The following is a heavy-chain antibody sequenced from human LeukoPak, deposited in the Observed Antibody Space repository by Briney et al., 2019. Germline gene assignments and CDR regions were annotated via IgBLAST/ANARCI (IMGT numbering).Heavy chain of an antibody. V-gene: IGHV1-69*02. CDR3: ARAPYYYDSSGYYPYDY. CDR2: IIPILGIA. D-gene: IGHD3-22*01. Sequence: SVKVSCMASGGTFSSYTISWVRQAPGQGLEWMGRIIPILGIANYAQKFQGRVTITADKSTSTAYIELSSLRSEDTAVYYCARAPYYYDSSGYYPYDYWGQGTLVTVSS. J-gene: IGHJ4*02. CDR1: GGTFSSYT.